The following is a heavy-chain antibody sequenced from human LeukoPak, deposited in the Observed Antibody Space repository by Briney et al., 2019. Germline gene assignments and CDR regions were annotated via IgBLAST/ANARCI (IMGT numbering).Heavy chain of an antibody. CDR2: INPNNGDT. V-gene: IGHV1-2*02. CDR3: ARGAYYNFWSGFYYSPHFDY. D-gene: IGHD3-3*01. J-gene: IGHJ4*02. Sequence: GASVKVSCKASGYTFSSGYYLHWVRQAPGQGLEWMGWINPNNGDTNYAQKFQGRATMTRDTSISTAYMELSRLRSDDAAVYFCARGAYYNFWSGFYYSPHFDYWGQGTLVTVSS. CDR1: GYTFSSGYY.